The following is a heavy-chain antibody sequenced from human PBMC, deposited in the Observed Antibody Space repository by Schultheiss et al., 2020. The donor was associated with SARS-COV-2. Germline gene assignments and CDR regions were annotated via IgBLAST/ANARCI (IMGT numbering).Heavy chain of an antibody. CDR1: GGSISSYY. J-gene: IGHJ4*02. CDR3: ARSVDTAMGGYFDY. D-gene: IGHD5-18*01. V-gene: IGHV4-59*01. CDR2: IYYSGST. Sequence: SETLSLTCTVSGGSISSYYWSWIRQPPGKGLEWIGYIYYSGSTNYNPSLKSRVTISVDTSKNQFSLKLSSVTAADTAVYYCARSVDTAMGGYFDYWGQGTLVTVSS.